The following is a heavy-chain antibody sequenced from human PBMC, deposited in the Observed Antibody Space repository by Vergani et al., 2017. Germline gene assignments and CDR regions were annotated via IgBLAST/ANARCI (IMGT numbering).Heavy chain of an antibody. CDR1: GFTFSSYA. J-gene: IGHJ4*02. Sequence: EVQLLESGGGLVQPGGSLRLSCAASGFTFSSYAMSWVRQAPGKGLEWVSAISGSGGSTYYADSVKGRFTISRDNSKNTLYLQMNSLRAEDTAVYYCARDLVAGPYTLYYFDYWGQGTLVTVSS. V-gene: IGHV3-23*01. CDR2: ISGSGGST. D-gene: IGHD6-19*01. CDR3: ARDLVAGPYTLYYFDY.